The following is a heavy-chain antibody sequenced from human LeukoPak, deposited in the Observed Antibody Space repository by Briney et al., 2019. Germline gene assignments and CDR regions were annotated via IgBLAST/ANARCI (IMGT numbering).Heavy chain of an antibody. CDR2: ISSSSTI. V-gene: IGHV3-48*02. CDR1: GFTFSSYS. D-gene: IGHD3-10*01. Sequence: GGSLRLSCAASGFTFSSYSMNWVRQAPGKGLEWVSYISSSSTIYYADSVKGRFTISRDNAKNSLYLQMNSLRDEDTAVYYCARGYTMVRGVIFDYWGQGTLVTVSS. J-gene: IGHJ4*02. CDR3: ARGYTMVRGVIFDY.